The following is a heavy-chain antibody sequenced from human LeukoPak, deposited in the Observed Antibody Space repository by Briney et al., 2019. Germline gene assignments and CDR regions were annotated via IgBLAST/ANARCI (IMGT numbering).Heavy chain of an antibody. Sequence: GGSLRLSCAASGFTFSSYGMHWVRQAPGKGLEWVAFIRYDGSNKYYVGSVKGRFTISRDNSKNTLYLQMNSLRAEDTALYYCAKRSSTSSGYFDFWGRGTLVTVSS. V-gene: IGHV3-30*02. D-gene: IGHD3-22*01. J-gene: IGHJ4*02. CDR3: AKRSSTSSGYFDF. CDR2: IRYDGSNK. CDR1: GFTFSSYG.